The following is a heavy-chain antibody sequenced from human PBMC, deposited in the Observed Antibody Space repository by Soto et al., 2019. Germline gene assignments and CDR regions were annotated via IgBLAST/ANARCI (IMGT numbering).Heavy chain of an antibody. CDR1: GFIFSSYA. Sequence: GGSLRLSCAASGFIFSSYAMSWVRQAPGKGLEWVSAISGSGAGTFYADSVKGRFTISRDSSKNALFLQMNSLRADDTAVYYCAVSEYSYGAYWGQGTLVTVSS. V-gene: IGHV3-23*01. CDR2: ISGSGAGT. D-gene: IGHD5-18*01. CDR3: AVSEYSYGAY. J-gene: IGHJ4*02.